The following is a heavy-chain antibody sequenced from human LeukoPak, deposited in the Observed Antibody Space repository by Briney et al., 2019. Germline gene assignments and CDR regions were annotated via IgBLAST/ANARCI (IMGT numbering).Heavy chain of an antibody. V-gene: IGHV3-21*01. CDR1: GFTFSSYS. D-gene: IGHD3-10*02. J-gene: IGHJ6*04. CDR2: ISGSGYSI. CDR3: AELGITMIGGV. Sequence: GGSLRLSCAASGFTFSSYSMNWVRQAPGKGLEWVSAISGSGYSIYYADSVKGRFTISRDNAKNSLYLQMNSLRAEDTAVYYCAELGITMIGGVWGKGTTVTISS.